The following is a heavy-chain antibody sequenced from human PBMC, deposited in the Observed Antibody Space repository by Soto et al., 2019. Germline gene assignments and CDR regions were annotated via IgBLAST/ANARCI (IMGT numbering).Heavy chain of an antibody. CDR2: IYPDDSDA. J-gene: IGHJ4*02. CDR3: ARQLLGEGSFYFDA. CDR1: GSSFAHYW. V-gene: IGHV5-51*01. Sequence: GESLNTSCNGSGSSFAHYWIGWVLQMPGKGLEWMGIIYPDDSDARYSPSFQGQVTISADKSVSTAYLKWTSLKASDTAIYYRARQLLGEGSFYFDAWGQGTKVTVSS. D-gene: IGHD3-10*01.